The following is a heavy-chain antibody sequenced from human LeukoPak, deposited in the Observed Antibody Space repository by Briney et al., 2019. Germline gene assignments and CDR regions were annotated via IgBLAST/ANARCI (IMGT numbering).Heavy chain of an antibody. CDR3: ARHSSSSGRGFDY. CDR2: IYPDDSDT. Sequence: GESLKISCKGSGYSFTSYWIGWVRQMPGKGLEWMGIIYPDDSDTRYSPSFQGQVTISADKSINTAYLQWSSLKASDTAMYYCARHSSSSGRGFDYWGQGTLVTASS. D-gene: IGHD6-6*01. J-gene: IGHJ4*02. CDR1: GYSFTSYW. V-gene: IGHV5-51*01.